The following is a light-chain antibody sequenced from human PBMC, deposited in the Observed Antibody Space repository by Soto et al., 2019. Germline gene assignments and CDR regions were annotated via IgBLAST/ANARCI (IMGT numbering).Light chain of an antibody. J-gene: IGKJ3*01. V-gene: IGKV3-20*01. Sequence: IVLTQSPGTLSLSPWERATLSCRASQSVSSSYLAWYQQKPGQAPRLLIYGASTRAPGIPDRFSGSGSGTDFTLTISRLEPEDFAVYYCQQFGNSRYIFGPGTKVDIK. CDR1: QSVSSSY. CDR3: QQFGNSRYI. CDR2: GAS.